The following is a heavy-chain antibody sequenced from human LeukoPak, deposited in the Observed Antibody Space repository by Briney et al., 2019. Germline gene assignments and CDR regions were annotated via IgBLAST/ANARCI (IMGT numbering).Heavy chain of an antibody. J-gene: IGHJ6*02. CDR1: GFTFSRYA. CDR2: ISYDGSNK. CDR3: AKDVLLWFGELSDYYYYGMDV. D-gene: IGHD3-10*01. Sequence: PGGSLRLSCAASGFTFSRYAMHWVRQAPGKGLEWVAVISYDGSNKYYADSVKGRFTISRDNSKNTLYLQMNSLRAEDTAVYYCAKDVLLWFGELSDYYYYGMDVWGQGTTVTVSS. V-gene: IGHV3-30-3*01.